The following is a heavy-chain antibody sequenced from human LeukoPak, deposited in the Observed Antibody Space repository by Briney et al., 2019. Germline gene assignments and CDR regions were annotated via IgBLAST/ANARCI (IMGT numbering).Heavy chain of an antibody. CDR1: GYTFTGYY. V-gene: IGHV1-2*02. Sequence: ASVKVSCKASGYTFTGYYMHWVRQAPGQGFEWMGYINPNTGDTNYAQKFRGRVTMTRDTSISTAYMELSRLRSDDTAVYYCARTAYCGGDCYFNFDYWGRGTLVTVSS. D-gene: IGHD2-21*02. J-gene: IGHJ4*02. CDR2: INPNTGDT. CDR3: ARTAYCGGDCYFNFDY.